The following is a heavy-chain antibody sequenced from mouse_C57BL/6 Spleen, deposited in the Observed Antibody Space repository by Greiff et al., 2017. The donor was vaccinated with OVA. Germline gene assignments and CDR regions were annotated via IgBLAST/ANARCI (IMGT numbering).Heavy chain of an antibody. CDR1: GYTFTSYW. J-gene: IGHJ2*01. V-gene: IGHV1-64*01. D-gene: IGHD1-1*01. CDR2: IHPNSGST. CDR3: ARVGGSYYFDY. Sequence: QVQLQQPGAELVKPGASVKLSCKASGYTFTSYWMHWVKQRPGQSLEWIGMIHPNSGSTNYNEKFKSKATLTVDKSSSTAYMQLSSLTSEDSAVYYCARVGGSYYFDYWGQGTTLTVSS.